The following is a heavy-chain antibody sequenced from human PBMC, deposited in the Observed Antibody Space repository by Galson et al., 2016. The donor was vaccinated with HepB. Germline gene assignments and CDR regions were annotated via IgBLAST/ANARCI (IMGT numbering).Heavy chain of an antibody. J-gene: IGHJ3*01. Sequence: SETLSLTCTVSGGSLSNYKYWSWIRQTPGKGLEWIAYIYYSGITHYNPSLKSRVTISQDKSRNQFSMKLTSVTTADTAMYYCARGGGSRWLGGSFDVWGQGTLVTVAS. V-gene: IGHV4-59*01. CDR3: ARGGGSRWLGGSFDV. CDR1: GGSLSNYKY. D-gene: IGHD6-13*01. CDR2: IYYSGIT.